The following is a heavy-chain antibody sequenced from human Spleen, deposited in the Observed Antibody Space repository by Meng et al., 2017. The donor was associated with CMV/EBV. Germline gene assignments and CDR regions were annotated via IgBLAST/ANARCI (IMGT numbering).Heavy chain of an antibody. Sequence: KASGYSFTDYDIHWVRQAPGQGLEWMGRINPDSGDTDYTQMFQGRVTMTRDTSISTAYMELSRLRSDDTAVYYCASEMGAAASLPNYWGRGTLVTVSS. CDR2: INPDSGDT. CDR1: GYSFTDYD. J-gene: IGHJ4*02. CDR3: ASEMGAAASLPNY. V-gene: IGHV1-2*06. D-gene: IGHD2-15*01.